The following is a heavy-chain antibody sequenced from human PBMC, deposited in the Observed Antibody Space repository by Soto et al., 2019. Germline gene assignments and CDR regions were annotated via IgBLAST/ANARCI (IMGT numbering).Heavy chain of an antibody. V-gene: IGHV1-18*01. J-gene: IGHJ4*02. CDR3: ASDHSGPD. CDR1: GDSFSKFG. Sequence: HVLLVQSGPEVRKPGASVNVSCMASGDSFSKFGINWVRQAPGQGLEWMGWISGYSGQTNYAQKFQGRVTMTRDTSTTTAYMELRTLRSDDTAVYFCASDHSGPDWGQGTLVTVSP. CDR2: ISGYSGQT. D-gene: IGHD6-25*01.